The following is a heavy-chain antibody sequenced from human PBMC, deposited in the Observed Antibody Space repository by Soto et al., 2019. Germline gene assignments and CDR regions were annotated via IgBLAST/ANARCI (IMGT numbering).Heavy chain of an antibody. CDR2: INPNSGGT. V-gene: IGHV1-2*02. D-gene: IGHD1-20*01. CDR3: SRDKFVNNWSFDP. Sequence: ASVKGSCKASGYTFTDHYMHWVRQAPGQGPEWMGWINPNSGGTNAAQKFQGRVTMTRDTSITTAYMELSRLTSDDTAVYYCSRDKFVNNWSFDPWGQGTMVTVSS. CDR1: GYTFTDHY. J-gene: IGHJ5*02.